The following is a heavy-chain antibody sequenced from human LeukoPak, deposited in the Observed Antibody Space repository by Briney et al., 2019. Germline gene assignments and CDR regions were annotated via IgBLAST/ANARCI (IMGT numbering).Heavy chain of an antibody. CDR1: GGSISSYY. J-gene: IGHJ5*02. V-gene: IGHV4-59*01. D-gene: IGHD4-17*01. CDR3: ARGGRVTTENWFDP. Sequence: SETLSLTCTVSGGSISSYYCSWIRQPPGKGLEWIGYIYYSGSTNYNPSRKGRVTISVDTSKNQFSLKLSSVTAADTAVYYCARGGRVTTENWFDPWGQGTLVTVSS. CDR2: IYYSGST.